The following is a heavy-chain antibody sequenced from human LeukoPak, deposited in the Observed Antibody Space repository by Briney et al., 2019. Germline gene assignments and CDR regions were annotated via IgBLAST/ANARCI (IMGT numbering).Heavy chain of an antibody. D-gene: IGHD3-10*01. Sequence: GASVKVSCKASGGTFSSYAISWVRQAPGQGLEWMGRIIPILGIANYAQKFQGRVTITADKSTSTAYMELSSLRSEGTAVYYCARGGDVLLWFGEPDNRTGTSFDYWGQGTLVTVSS. V-gene: IGHV1-69*04. CDR1: GGTFSSYA. CDR2: IIPILGIA. J-gene: IGHJ4*02. CDR3: ARGGDVLLWFGEPDNRTGTSFDY.